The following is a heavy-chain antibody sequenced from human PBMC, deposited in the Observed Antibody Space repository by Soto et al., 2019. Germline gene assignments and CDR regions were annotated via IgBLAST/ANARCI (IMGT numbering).Heavy chain of an antibody. CDR3: ARADKANYCDF. Sequence: EVQLVESGGGLVQPGRSLRLSCAASGFTVSSDYMSWVRQAPGKGLEWVSIFYSGDNTYYADSVKGRFTISRDYAKNTLYLQMNSLRAEDTAVYYCARADKANYCDFWGQGTLVTVSP. V-gene: IGHV3-66*01. CDR2: FYSGDNT. CDR1: GFTVSSDY. D-gene: IGHD5-18*01. J-gene: IGHJ4*02.